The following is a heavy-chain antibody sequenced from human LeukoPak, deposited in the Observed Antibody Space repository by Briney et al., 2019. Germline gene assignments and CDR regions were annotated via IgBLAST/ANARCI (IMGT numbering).Heavy chain of an antibody. CDR2: ISGSGGST. V-gene: IGHV3-23*01. CDR3: ANTYYYGSGSYH. J-gene: IGHJ4*02. Sequence: GGSLRLSCAASGFTFSSYAMSWVRQAPGKGLEGVSAISGSGGSTYYAVSVKGRFTISRDNSKNTLYLQMNSLRAEDTAVYYCANTYYYGSGSYHWGQGTLVTVSS. D-gene: IGHD3-10*01. CDR1: GFTFSSYA.